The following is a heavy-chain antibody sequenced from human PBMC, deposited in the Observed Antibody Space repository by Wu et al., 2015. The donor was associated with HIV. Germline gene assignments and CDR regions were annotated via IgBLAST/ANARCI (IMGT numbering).Heavy chain of an antibody. J-gene: IGHJ3*02. CDR3: ARDELFRVDDAFDM. CDR2: TNLNTGGT. CDR1: GYTFTDYF. D-gene: IGHD3-10*01. Sequence: QVQLVQSGAELKKPGASVKVSCKASGYTFTDYFIHWVRQAPGQGLEWMGWTNLNTGGTNYAPKFQGRVTMTRDTSISIAYIELSRLTSDDTALYYCARDELFRVDDAFDMWGQGTLVTVSS. V-gene: IGHV1-2*02.